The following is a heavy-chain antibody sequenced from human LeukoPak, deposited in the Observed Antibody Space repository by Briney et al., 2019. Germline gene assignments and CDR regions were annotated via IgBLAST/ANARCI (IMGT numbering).Heavy chain of an antibody. CDR1: GGSISSYY. V-gene: IGHV4-59*01. D-gene: IGHD3-22*01. CDR2: IYYSGST. Sequence: SETLSLTCTVSGGSISSYYWSWIRQPPGKGLKWIGYIYYSGSTSYSPSLRSRVTISVDTSKNQFSLKLSSVTAADTAVYYCARSSSGTSIWYYYYYMDVWGKGTTVTVSS. J-gene: IGHJ6*03. CDR3: ARSSSGTSIWYYYYYMDV.